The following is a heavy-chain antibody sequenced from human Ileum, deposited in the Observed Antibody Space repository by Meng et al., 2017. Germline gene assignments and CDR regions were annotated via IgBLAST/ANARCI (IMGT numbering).Heavy chain of an antibody. J-gene: IGHJ4*02. V-gene: IGHV4-61*08. CDR2: AGT. CDR3: ARDHWGSLDY. CDR1: GGSVSTSDYQ. D-gene: IGHD7-27*01. Sequence: QVQLQESGPVLVRPSETFSIICTVSGGSVSTSDYQWGWIRQPPGKGLEWIGYAGTNYNPSLKSRVTISVDTSKRQFSLKLTSVTAADTAVYYCARDHWGSLDYWGQGILVTVSS.